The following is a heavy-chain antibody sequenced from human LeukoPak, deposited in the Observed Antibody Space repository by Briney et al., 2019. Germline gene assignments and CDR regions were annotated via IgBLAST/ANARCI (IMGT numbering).Heavy chain of an antibody. CDR3: AKDLGSNGYYNS. V-gene: IGHV3-23*01. CDR1: GFTFSRYG. CDR2: ISGSGGST. J-gene: IGHJ4*02. D-gene: IGHD3-22*01. Sequence: GGTLRLSCAASGFTFSRYGMSWVRQAPGKGLEWVSAISGSGGSTYYADSVKGRFTISRDNSKNTLYLQINSLRAEDTAVYYCAKDLGSNGYYNSWGQGTLVTVSS.